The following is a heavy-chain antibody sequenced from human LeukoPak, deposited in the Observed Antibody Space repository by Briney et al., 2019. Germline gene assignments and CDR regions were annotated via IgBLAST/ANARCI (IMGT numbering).Heavy chain of an antibody. CDR2: IDSGGRS. V-gene: IGHV4-39*07. D-gene: IGHD3-10*01. J-gene: IGHJ4*02. CDR1: GASIRGSSYY. CDR3: ARPSGSCTASTCYFVS. Sequence: SETLSLTCSVSGASIRGSSYYWGWIRQPPGKGLEWIATIDSGGRSYHNPTLKSRVTISIDTSENQFSLKLISVTAADTAVYYCARPSGSCTASTCYFVSWGQGTLVTFSS.